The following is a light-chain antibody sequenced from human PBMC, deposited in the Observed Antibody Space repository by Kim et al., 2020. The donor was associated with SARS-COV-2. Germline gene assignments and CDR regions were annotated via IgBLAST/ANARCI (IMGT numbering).Light chain of an antibody. CDR1: SGTIASNF. CDR2: EDD. V-gene: IGLV6-57*01. J-gene: IGLJ3*02. CDR3: QSFDSSTWV. Sequence: GKAVTLSCTPDSGTIASNFGQWFQQRPGSSPTTVIFEDDRRPSGVPDRFSGSVDVSSNSASLTISGLKTEDEADYYCQSFDSSTWVFGGGTQLTVL.